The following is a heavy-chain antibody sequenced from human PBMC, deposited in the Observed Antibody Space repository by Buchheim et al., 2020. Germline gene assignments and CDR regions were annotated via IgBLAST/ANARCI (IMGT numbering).Heavy chain of an antibody. CDR3: GKARPPGYSRNGFDY. Sequence: EVQVLESGGGLVQPGGSLRLSCAASGFTFSTYAVSWVRQVPGKGLEWVSGISSNGVGTYYTDSVRGRLTLSAHKSKRILFLQMNSLRVEDTAVYYCGKARPPGYSRNGFDYWGQGTL. J-gene: IGHJ4*02. V-gene: IGHV3-23*01. CDR2: ISSNGVGT. D-gene: IGHD6-13*01. CDR1: GFTFSTYA.